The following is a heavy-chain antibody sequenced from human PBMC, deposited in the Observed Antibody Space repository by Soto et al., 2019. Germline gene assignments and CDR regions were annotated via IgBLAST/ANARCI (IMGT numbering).Heavy chain of an antibody. CDR2: IMQDGSEK. Sequence: SHRLSFTATRFTFCNFWMSWVRQAPGKGLEWVANIMQDGSEKYYVDSVKGRFTMSRDNAKNSLYLQMNGLRAEDTAMYYCARDREMDVWGQGT. V-gene: IGHV3-7*01. J-gene: IGHJ6*02. CDR1: RFTFCNFW. D-gene: IGHD1-26*01. CDR3: ARDREMDV.